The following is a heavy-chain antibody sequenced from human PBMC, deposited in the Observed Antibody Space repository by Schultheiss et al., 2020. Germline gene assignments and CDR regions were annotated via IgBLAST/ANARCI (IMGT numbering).Heavy chain of an antibody. J-gene: IGHJ5*02. CDR1: GFTFSSYG. Sequence: GGSLRLSCAASGFTFSSYGMHWVRQAPGKGLEWVAVIWYDGSNKYYADSVKGRFTISRDNSKNTLYLQMNSLRAEDTAVYYCAILVVPNWFDPWGQGTLVTVSS. CDR2: IWYDGSNK. CDR3: AILVVPNWFDP. V-gene: IGHV3-33*01. D-gene: IGHD2-15*01.